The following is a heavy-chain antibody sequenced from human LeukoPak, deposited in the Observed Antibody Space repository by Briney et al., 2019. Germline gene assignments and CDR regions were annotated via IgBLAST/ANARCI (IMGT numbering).Heavy chain of an antibody. CDR2: LYAGGTT. Sequence: GGSLRLSCAVSGFTVSSKYMSWVRQAPGKGLEWVSILYAGGTTYYADSVKGRFTISRDNSKNTLYLQMNSLRAEDTAIYYCARSDGDFNWFDPWGQGTLLIVSA. J-gene: IGHJ5*02. CDR3: ARSDGDFNWFDP. D-gene: IGHD4-17*01. CDR1: GFTVSSKY. V-gene: IGHV3-66*01.